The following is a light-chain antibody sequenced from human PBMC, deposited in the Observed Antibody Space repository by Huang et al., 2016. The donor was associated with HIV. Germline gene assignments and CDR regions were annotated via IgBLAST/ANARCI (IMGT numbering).Light chain of an antibody. CDR2: GAS. CDR1: QSVSSN. J-gene: IGKJ1*01. Sequence: EIVMTQSPATLSVSPGERATLSCRASQSVSSNLAWYQQKPGQAPMLLIYGASTRATGIPAMFSVSGSGTDFTLTISSLQSEDFAVYYCQQYNNWWTFGQGTKVEIK. CDR3: QQYNNWWT. V-gene: IGKV3-15*01.